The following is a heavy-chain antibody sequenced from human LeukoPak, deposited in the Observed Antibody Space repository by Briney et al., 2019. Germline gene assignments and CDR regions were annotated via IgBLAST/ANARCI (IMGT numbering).Heavy chain of an antibody. Sequence: GGSLRFSCAASGFTFSSDAMSWVRQAPGKGLEWVSGISGSGGSTYYADSVKGRFTISRDSSKNTLYLQMNSLRAEDTAIYYCAKYQVPAPWGAHFDYWGQGTLVTVYS. CDR3: AKYQVPAPWGAHFDY. CDR2: ISGSGGST. D-gene: IGHD2-2*01. J-gene: IGHJ4*02. CDR1: GFTFSSDA. V-gene: IGHV3-23*01.